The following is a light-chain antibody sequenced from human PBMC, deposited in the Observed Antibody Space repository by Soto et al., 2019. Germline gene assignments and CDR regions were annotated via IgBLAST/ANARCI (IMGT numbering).Light chain of an antibody. Sequence: EVVLTQSPGTLSLSPGERATLSCRASQTVSNNYLAWYQQKPGQAPMLLIFGSSDRATGIPDRFSGSGSGTYLTLTISRLEPEDFAVYYCQQYGSSPPYTFGQGTKLEIK. CDR3: QQYGSSPPYT. J-gene: IGKJ2*01. V-gene: IGKV3-20*01. CDR2: GSS. CDR1: QTVSNNY.